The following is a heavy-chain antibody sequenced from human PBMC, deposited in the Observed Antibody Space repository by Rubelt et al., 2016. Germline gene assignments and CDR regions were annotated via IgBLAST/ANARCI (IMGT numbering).Heavy chain of an antibody. CDR3: ARETSNYGSTPTDY. CDR2: ISSSSSTI. J-gene: IGHJ4*02. CDR1: GFTFSSYS. D-gene: IGHD4-11*01. Sequence: EVQLVESGGGLVQPGGSLRLSCAASGFTFSSYSMNWVRQAPGKGLEWVSYISSSSSTIYYADSVKGRFTISRDNAKNSLYLQMNSLRDEDTAVYYCARETSNYGSTPTDYWGQGTLVTVSS. V-gene: IGHV3-48*02.